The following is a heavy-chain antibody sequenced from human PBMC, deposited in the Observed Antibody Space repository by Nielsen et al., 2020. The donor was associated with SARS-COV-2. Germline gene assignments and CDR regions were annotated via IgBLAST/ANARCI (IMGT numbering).Heavy chain of an antibody. D-gene: IGHD2-2*01. Sequence: GGSLRLSCAASGFTFSSYAVHWVRQAPGKGLEWVAVISYDGSNKYYADSVKGRFTISRDNSKNTLYLQMNSLRAEDTAVYYCAGSTSHTEPYGMDVWGQGTTVTVSS. CDR1: GFTFSSYA. CDR3: AGSTSHTEPYGMDV. V-gene: IGHV3-30-3*01. CDR2: ISYDGSNK. J-gene: IGHJ6*02.